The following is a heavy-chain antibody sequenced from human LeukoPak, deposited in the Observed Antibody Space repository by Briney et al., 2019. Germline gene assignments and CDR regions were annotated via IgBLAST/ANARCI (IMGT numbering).Heavy chain of an antibody. D-gene: IGHD2-21*01. J-gene: IGHJ3*02. CDR2: IWYDGSNK. CDR3: GSTGDHDAFDI. V-gene: IGHV3-33*01. CDR1: GFTFSSYD. Sequence: GGSLRLSCAASGFTFSSYDMHWVRQAPGKGLEWVAVIWYDGSNKYYADSVKGRFTISRDNSKNTLYLQMNSLRAEDTAVYYCGSTGDHDAFDIWGQRTMVTVSS.